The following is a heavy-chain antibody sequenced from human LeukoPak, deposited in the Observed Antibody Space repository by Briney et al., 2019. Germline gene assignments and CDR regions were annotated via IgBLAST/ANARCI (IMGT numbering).Heavy chain of an antibody. D-gene: IGHD1-26*01. CDR3: ARQEGGIVGPY. V-gene: IGHV4-4*07. CDR2: IYTGGST. Sequence: MSSETLSLTCTVSGGSINSYFWTWIRQPAGKGLEWIGRIYTGGSTNYNPSLKSRVTMSVGTSKNQFSLKLNSVTAADTAVYYCARQEGGIVGPYWGQGTLVTVSS. J-gene: IGHJ4*02. CDR1: GGSINSYF.